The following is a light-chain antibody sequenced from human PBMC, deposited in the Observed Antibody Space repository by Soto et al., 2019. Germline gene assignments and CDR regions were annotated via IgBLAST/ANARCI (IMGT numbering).Light chain of an antibody. Sequence: QSVLTQPASVSGSPGQSITISCTGSSSDVGVYNYVSWYQQHPGKAPKLIIYDVSNRPSGVSNRFAGSKSGNTASLTISGIQGEDEADYYCSSYTSSSTVVFGGGTKLTVL. CDR3: SSYTSSSTVV. V-gene: IGLV2-14*01. J-gene: IGLJ2*01. CDR1: SSDVGVYNY. CDR2: DVS.